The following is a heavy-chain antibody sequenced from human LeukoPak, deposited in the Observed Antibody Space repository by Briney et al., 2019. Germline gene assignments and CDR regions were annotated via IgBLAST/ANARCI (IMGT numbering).Heavy chain of an antibody. CDR3: AKEKLDYSNIRYFDY. V-gene: IGHV3-53*01. Sequence: PGGSLRLSCAAFRFTVSSNYMSWVRQAPGKGLGWVSVIYSGGSTFYADSVKGRFSISRDNSKNTLYLQMNSLRAEDTAVYYCAKEKLDYSNIRYFDYWGQGTLVTVSS. D-gene: IGHD4-11*01. J-gene: IGHJ4*02. CDR2: IYSGGST. CDR1: RFTVSSNY.